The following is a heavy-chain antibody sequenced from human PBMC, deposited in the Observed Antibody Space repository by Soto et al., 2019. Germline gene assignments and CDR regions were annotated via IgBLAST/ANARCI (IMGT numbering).Heavy chain of an antibody. D-gene: IGHD4-17*01. CDR2: INHSGST. Sequence: PSETLSLTCAVYGGSFSGYYWSWIRQPPGKGLEWIGEINHSGSTNYNPSLKSRVTISVDTSKNQFSLKLSSVTAADTAVYYCARVNGEYARGGDYYYYYGMDVWGQGTTVTVS. CDR1: GGSFSGYY. V-gene: IGHV4-34*01. J-gene: IGHJ6*02. CDR3: ARVNGEYARGGDYYYYYGMDV.